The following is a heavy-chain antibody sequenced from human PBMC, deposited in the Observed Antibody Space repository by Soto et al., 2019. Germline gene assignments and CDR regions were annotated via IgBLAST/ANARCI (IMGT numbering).Heavy chain of an antibody. D-gene: IGHD2-15*01. CDR3: ARGRKNCSGVRCYPEYFQH. J-gene: IGHJ1*01. Sequence: SETLSLTCTVSGGSITSSSYYWGWIRQPPGKGLEWIGSIYYSGSTYYNPSLKSRVTISVDTSKNQFSLKLSSVTAADTAVYYCARGRKNCSGVRCYPEYFQHWGQGTLVTVSS. V-gene: IGHV4-39*01. CDR2: IYYSGST. CDR1: GGSITSSSYY.